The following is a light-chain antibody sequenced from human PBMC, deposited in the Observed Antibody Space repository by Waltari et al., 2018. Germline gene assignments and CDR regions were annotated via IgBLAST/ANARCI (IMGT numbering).Light chain of an antibody. CDR2: AAS. Sequence: AIRITQSPSSLSGSTGDRVTITCRASQGISSYLAWYQQKPGKVPKLLIYAASTLQSGVPSRFSGSGSGTDFILTISCLQSEDFATYYCQQYYNYPPITFGQGTRLEIK. J-gene: IGKJ5*01. V-gene: IGKV1-8*01. CDR1: QGISSY. CDR3: QQYYNYPPIT.